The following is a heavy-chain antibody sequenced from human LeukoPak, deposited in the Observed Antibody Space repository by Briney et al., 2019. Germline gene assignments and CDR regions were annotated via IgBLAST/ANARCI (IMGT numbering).Heavy chain of an antibody. CDR2: IYFPGTT. CDR3: ARHIRWYGTFHN. CDR1: GGSVSNSSYY. D-gene: IGHD6-13*01. V-gene: IGHV4-39*01. J-gene: IGHJ4*02. Sequence: SETLSLTCTVSGGSVSNSSYYWGWIRQPPGKGLEWIGSIYFPGTTYYNPSLKSRVTISIDTAKNQFSLKLTAVTAADTAVYYCARHIRWYGTFHNWGQGTLVTVSS.